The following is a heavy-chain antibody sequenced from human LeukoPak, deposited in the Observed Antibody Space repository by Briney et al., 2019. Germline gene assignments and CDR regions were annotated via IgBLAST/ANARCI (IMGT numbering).Heavy chain of an antibody. CDR1: GGSISSSSYY. J-gene: IGHJ3*02. CDR3: ARYYDSSGYSLDAFDI. CDR2: IYYSGST. V-gene: IGHV4-39*01. D-gene: IGHD3-22*01. Sequence: SETLSLTCTVSGGSISSSSYYWGWIRQPPGKGLEWIGSIYYSGSTYYNPSLKSRVTISVDTSKNQFSLKLRSVTAADTAVYYCARYYDSSGYSLDAFDIWGQGTMVTVSS.